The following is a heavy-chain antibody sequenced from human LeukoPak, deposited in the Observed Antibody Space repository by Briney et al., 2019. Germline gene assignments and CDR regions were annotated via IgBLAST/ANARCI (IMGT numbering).Heavy chain of an antibody. Sequence: SETLSLTCTVSGGSISSGGYYWSWIRQHPGKGLEWIGYIYYSGSTYYNPSLKSRVTISVDTSKNQFSLKLSSVTAADTAVYYCARGVVVAANFDYWGQGTLVTVSS. V-gene: IGHV4-31*03. CDR1: GGSISSGGYY. CDR2: IYYSGST. CDR3: ARGVVVAANFDY. J-gene: IGHJ4*02. D-gene: IGHD2-15*01.